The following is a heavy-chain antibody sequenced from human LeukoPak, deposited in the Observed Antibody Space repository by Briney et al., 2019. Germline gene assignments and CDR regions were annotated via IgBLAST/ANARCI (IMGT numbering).Heavy chain of an antibody. V-gene: IGHV4-59*01. CDR3: ARVKYSSSWYWFDP. CDR1: GGSISSYY. D-gene: IGHD6-13*01. CDR2: IYYSGST. J-gene: IGHJ5*02. Sequence: SETLSLTCTVSGGSISSYYWSWIRQPPGKGLEWIGYIYYSGSTNYNPSLKSRVTISVDTSTNQFSLKLSSVTAADTAVYYCARVKYSSSWYWFDPWGQGTLVTVSS.